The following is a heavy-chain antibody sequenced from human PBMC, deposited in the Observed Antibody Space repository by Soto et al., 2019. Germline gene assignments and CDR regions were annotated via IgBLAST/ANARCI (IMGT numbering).Heavy chain of an antibody. D-gene: IGHD2-15*01. J-gene: IGHJ5*02. CDR2: IIPIFGTA. V-gene: IGHV1-69*12. CDR1: GGTFSSYA. Sequence: QVQLVQSGAEVKKPGSSVKVSCKASGGTFSSYAISWVRQAPGQGLEWMGGIIPIFGTANCAQKFQGRVTITADESTSTAYMELSSLRSEDTAVYYCAVYCSGGSCYSPTNGKFDPWGQGTLVTVSS. CDR3: AVYCSGGSCYSPTNGKFDP.